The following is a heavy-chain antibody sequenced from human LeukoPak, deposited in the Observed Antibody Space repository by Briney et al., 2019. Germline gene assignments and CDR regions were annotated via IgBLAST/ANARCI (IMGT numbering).Heavy chain of an antibody. CDR1: GFTFSSYA. CDR3: AKAIVRDPAIPPIDY. V-gene: IGHV3-23*01. Sequence: GGSLRLSCAASGFTFSSYAMSWVRQAPGKGLEWVSAISGSGGSTYYADSVKRLFTISRDNSKNTLYLQMNSLRAEDTAVYYCAKAIVRDPAIPPIDYWGQGTLVTVSS. D-gene: IGHD6-6*01. J-gene: IGHJ4*02. CDR2: ISGSGGST.